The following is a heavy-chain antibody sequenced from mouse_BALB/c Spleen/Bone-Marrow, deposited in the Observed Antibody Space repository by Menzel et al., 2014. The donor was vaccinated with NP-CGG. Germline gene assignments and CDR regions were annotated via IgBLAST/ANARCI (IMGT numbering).Heavy chain of an antibody. Sequence: DVKLVGSGGGLVKPGGSLKLSCAASGFAFSSYDMSWVRQTPEKRLEWVAYISSGGGSTYYADTVKGRFTISRDNAKNTLYLQMSSLKSEDTAMYYCARQILRGFGYWGQGTPVTVSA. J-gene: IGHJ3*02. D-gene: IGHD1-1*01. CDR1: GFAFSSYD. CDR2: ISSGGGST. V-gene: IGHV5-12-1*01. CDR3: ARQILRGFGY.